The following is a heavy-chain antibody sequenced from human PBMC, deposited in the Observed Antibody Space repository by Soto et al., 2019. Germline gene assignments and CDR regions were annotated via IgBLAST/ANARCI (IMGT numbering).Heavy chain of an antibody. CDR3: ARGTNYDFWSGRNYYYYYMDV. Sequence: SETLSLTCAVYGGSFSGYYWSWIRQPPGKGLEWIGEINHSGSTNYNPSLKSRVTISVDTSKNQFSLKLSSVTAADTAVYYCARGTNYDFWSGRNYYYYYMDVWGKGTTVTVSS. V-gene: IGHV4-34*01. J-gene: IGHJ6*03. CDR1: GGSFSGYY. CDR2: INHSGST. D-gene: IGHD3-3*01.